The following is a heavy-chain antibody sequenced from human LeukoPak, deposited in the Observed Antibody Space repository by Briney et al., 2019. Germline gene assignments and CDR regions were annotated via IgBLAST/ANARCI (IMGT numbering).Heavy chain of an antibody. J-gene: IGHJ3*02. D-gene: IGHD6-13*01. CDR2: IYTSGST. CDR1: GGSISNHH. Sequence: SETLSLTCSVSGGSISNHHWSWIRQPAGKGLEWIGRIYTSGSTNYNPSLKSRVTMSVDTSKNQFSLKLSSVTAADTAVYYCARLGSSSWLDAFDIWGQGTMVTVSS. V-gene: IGHV4-4*07. CDR3: ARLGSSSWLDAFDI.